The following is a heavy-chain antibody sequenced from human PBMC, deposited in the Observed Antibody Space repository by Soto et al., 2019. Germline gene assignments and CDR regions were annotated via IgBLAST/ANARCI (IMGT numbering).Heavy chain of an antibody. CDR1: GDSITSGVHY. V-gene: IGHV4-31*03. J-gene: IGHJ5*02. CDR3: ARHGLVVQAFDL. CDR2: IFYSGPT. Sequence: SETMSLTCTVSGDSITSGVHYWSWIRQLPGKGLEWIGYIFYSGPTYYNPSLKSRVAISVDTSKNQFSLKLNSVTAADTAVYYCARHGLVVQAFDLWGQGTLVTVSS. D-gene: IGHD2-2*01.